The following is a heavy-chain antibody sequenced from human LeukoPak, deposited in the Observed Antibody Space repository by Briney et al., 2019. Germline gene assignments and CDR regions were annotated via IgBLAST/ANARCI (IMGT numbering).Heavy chain of an antibody. V-gene: IGHV3-73*01. CDR3: TSLEYSSSSFSGY. J-gene: IGHJ4*02. CDR1: GFTFSGSA. Sequence: GGSLRLSCAASGFTFSGSAMHWVRQASGKGLEWVGRIRSKANSYATAFAASVRGRFTISRDGSKNTAYLQMNSLKTEDTAVYYCTSLEYSSSSFSGYWGQGTLVTVSS. CDR2: IRSKANSYAT. D-gene: IGHD6-6*01.